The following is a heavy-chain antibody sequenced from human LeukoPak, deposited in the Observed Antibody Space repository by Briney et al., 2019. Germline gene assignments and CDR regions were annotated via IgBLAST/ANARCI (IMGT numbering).Heavy chain of an antibody. J-gene: IGHJ4*02. D-gene: IGHD2-15*01. V-gene: IGHV3-15*05. CDR3: TKTPPHFDY. Sequence: GGSLRLSCVVSGFSFTNAWMSWVRQAPGKGLDWVGRIRTEADGGTADYAAPVKGRFTISRDDSKNTLFLQMNSLESEDTVVYYCTKTPPHFDYWGLGILVTVSS. CDR1: GFSFTNAW. CDR2: IRTEADGGTA.